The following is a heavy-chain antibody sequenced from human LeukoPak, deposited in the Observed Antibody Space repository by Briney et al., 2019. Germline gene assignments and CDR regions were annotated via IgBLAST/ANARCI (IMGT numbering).Heavy chain of an antibody. CDR1: GYTFTGYY. Sequence: GASVKVSCKASGYTFTGYYMHWVRLAPGQGLEWMGWIDPNSGGTNYAQKFQGRVTMTRDTSISTAYMELSRLRSDDTAVYYCARAIASLLAAAGREFDYWGQGTLVTVSS. V-gene: IGHV1-2*02. D-gene: IGHD6-13*01. J-gene: IGHJ4*02. CDR3: ARAIASLLAAAGREFDY. CDR2: IDPNSGGT.